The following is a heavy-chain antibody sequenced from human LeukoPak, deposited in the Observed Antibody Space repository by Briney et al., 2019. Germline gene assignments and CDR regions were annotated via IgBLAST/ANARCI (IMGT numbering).Heavy chain of an antibody. J-gene: IGHJ5*02. CDR2: IYTSGST. CDR1: GGSISSGSYY. D-gene: IGHD4-17*01. V-gene: IGHV4-61*02. CDR3: ARDKLATVTTGWFDP. Sequence: SSQTLSLTCTVSGGSISSGSYYWSWIRQPAGKGLEWIGRIYTSGSTNYNPSLKSRVTISVDTSKNQFSLKLNSVTAADTAVYYCARDKLATVTTGWFDPWGQGTLVTVSS.